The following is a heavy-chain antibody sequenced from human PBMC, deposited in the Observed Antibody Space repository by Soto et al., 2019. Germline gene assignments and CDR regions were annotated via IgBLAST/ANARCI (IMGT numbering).Heavy chain of an antibody. D-gene: IGHD2-15*01. Sequence: VEFLRLSYGASGFTFRSYAMSWVRQTPGKGVEWVSAISGSGGSTYYADSVKGRFTISRDNSKNTLYLQMNRLRAEDTAVYCCAKYGHYSGGSCAPRNIDYWGQGSLGTGSS. CDR1: GFTFRSYA. CDR2: ISGSGGST. J-gene: IGHJ4*02. V-gene: IGHV3-23*01. CDR3: AKYGHYSGGSCAPRNIDY.